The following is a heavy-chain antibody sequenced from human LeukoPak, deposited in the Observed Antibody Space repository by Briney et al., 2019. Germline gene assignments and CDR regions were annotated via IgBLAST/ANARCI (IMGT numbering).Heavy chain of an antibody. CDR3: ARSFRRYGIDI. V-gene: IGHV3-48*03. D-gene: IGHD3-10*01. J-gene: IGHJ6*04. CDR2: IDSSGNTR. CDR1: GFIFSSFE. Sequence: PGGSLRPSCAASGFIFSSFEMSWVRQAPGKGLQWVSYIDSSGNTRYYADSVKGRFTISRDNAQNSLYLQMNSLRVEDTAVYYCARSFRRYGIDIWGKGTTVTVSS.